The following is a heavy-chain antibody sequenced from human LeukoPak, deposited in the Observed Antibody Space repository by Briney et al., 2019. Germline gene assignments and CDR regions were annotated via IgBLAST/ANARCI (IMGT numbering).Heavy chain of an antibody. J-gene: IGHJ6*03. V-gene: IGHV4-61*05. CDR1: GGSISSSSYY. D-gene: IGHD6-6*01. CDR3: ARLGSSSSYYYYYYMDV. Sequence: SETLSLTCTVSGGSISSSSYYWGWIRQPPGKGLEWIGRIYTSGSTNYNPSLKSRVTMSVDTSKNQFSLKLSSVTAADTAVYYCARLGSSSSYYYYYYMDVWGKGTTVTVSS. CDR2: IYTSGST.